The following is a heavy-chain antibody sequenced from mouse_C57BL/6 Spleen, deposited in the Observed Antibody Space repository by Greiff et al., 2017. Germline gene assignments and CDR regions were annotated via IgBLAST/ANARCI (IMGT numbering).Heavy chain of an antibody. CDR3: ARGQSFDY. CDR2: ISDGGSYT. CDR1: GFTFSSYA. V-gene: IGHV5-4*03. J-gene: IGHJ2*01. Sequence: EVNVVESGGGLVKPGGSLKLSCAASGFTFSSYAMSWVRQTPEKRLEWVATISDGGSYTYYPDNVKGRFTISRDNAKNNLYLQMSHLKSEDTAMYYCARGQSFDYWGQGTTLTVSS.